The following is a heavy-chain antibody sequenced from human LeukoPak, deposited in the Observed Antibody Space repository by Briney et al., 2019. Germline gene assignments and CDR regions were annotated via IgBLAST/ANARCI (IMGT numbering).Heavy chain of an antibody. Sequence: SQTLSLTFAISGDSVSSNSAAWNWFRQSPSRGLEWLGRKYNRSKWYKDYAACVKSLITINLDTTKNQLSPQLNPVTPEHTAVFYCTSFTSSSKWFVPCGERALGTVSS. CDR2: KYNRSKWYK. CDR3: TSFTSSSKWFVP. D-gene: IGHD6-6*01. J-gene: IGHJ5*02. V-gene: IGHV6-1*01. CDR1: GDSVSSNSAA.